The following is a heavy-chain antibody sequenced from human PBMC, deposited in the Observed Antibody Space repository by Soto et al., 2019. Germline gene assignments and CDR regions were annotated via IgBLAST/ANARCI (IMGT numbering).Heavy chain of an antibody. CDR1: GFTFSSYA. V-gene: IGHV3-30-3*01. CDR3: ARDYGFWSGYYPGRGGMDV. J-gene: IGHJ6*02. Sequence: GGSLRLSCAASGFTFSSYAMHWVRQAPGKGLEWVAVISYDGSNKYYADSVKGRFTISRDNSKNTLYLQMNSLRAEDTAVCYCARDYGFWSGYYPGRGGMDVWGQGTTVTVS. D-gene: IGHD3-3*01. CDR2: ISYDGSNK.